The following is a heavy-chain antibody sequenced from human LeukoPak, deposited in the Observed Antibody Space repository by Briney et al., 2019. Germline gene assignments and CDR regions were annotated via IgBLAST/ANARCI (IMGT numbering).Heavy chain of an antibody. CDR2: ISGGVGDT. J-gene: IGHJ4*02. Sequence: PGGSLRLSCAASGFTFSRYAMSWVRQAPGKGLEWVSAISGGVGDTHYADSVMGRFTISRDDSKNTVFLQMNSLRAEDTALYYCAKSYSGWYAIDYWGQGTLVTVSS. D-gene: IGHD6-19*01. CDR3: AKSYSGWYAIDY. CDR1: GFTFSRYA. V-gene: IGHV3-23*01.